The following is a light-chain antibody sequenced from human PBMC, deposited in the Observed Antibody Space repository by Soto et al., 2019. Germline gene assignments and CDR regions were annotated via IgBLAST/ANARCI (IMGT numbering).Light chain of an antibody. CDR2: TNN. CDR1: SSSIGSNS. J-gene: IGLJ1*01. CDR3: SAWDGSLHVYV. Sequence: QSVLTQPPSASGTPGQRVTISCSGSSSSIGSNSVNWYQQLPRTAPKVLIYTNNQRPSGVPDRFSGSKSGTSASLAISGLQSEDEADYYCSAWDGSLHVYVFGTGTKVTVL. V-gene: IGLV1-44*01.